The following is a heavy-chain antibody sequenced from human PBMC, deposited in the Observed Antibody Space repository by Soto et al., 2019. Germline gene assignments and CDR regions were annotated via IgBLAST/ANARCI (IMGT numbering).Heavy chain of an antibody. J-gene: IGHJ3*02. CDR3: AKDTGDYAFDI. D-gene: IGHD2-21*02. V-gene: IGHV3-30*18. Sequence: PGGSLRLSCAASGFTFSSYGMHWVRQAPGKGLEWVAVISYDGSNKYYADSVKGRFTISRDNSKNTLYLQMNSLRAEDTAVYYCAKDTGDYAFDIWGQGTMVTVSS. CDR1: GFTFSSYG. CDR2: ISYDGSNK.